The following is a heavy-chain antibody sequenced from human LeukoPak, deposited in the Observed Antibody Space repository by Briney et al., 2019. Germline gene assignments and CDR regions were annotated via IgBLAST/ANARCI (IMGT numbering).Heavy chain of an antibody. J-gene: IGHJ3*02. Sequence: SGTLSLTCTVSGGSLSGYYWSWVRQPAGKGLEWIGRIYTSGSTNNSPSLKSRVTMSVDTSMYQFSLKLSSVTAADSAVYYCASQLRDNQMYCYGSGYAFDIWGQGTMVTVSS. CDR2: IYTSGST. D-gene: IGHD3-10*01. CDR3: ASQLRDNQMYCYGSGYAFDI. CDR1: GGSLSGYY. V-gene: IGHV4-4*07.